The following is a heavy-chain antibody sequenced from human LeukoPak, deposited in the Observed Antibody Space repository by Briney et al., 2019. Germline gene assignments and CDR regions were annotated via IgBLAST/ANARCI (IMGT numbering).Heavy chain of an antibody. CDR2: INPNSGGT. V-gene: IGHV1-2*02. Sequence: ASVKVSCKASGYTFTGYYMHWVRQAPGQGLEWMGWINPNSGGTNYAQKFQGRVTMTRDTPISTAYMELSRLRSDDTAVYYCARGSGYFDWLSPYYYYGMDVWGQGTTVTVSS. D-gene: IGHD3-9*01. J-gene: IGHJ6*02. CDR3: ARGSGYFDWLSPYYYYGMDV. CDR1: GYTFTGYY.